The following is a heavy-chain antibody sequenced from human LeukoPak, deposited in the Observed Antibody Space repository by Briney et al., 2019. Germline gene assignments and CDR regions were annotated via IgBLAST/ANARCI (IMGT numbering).Heavy chain of an antibody. J-gene: IGHJ3*02. Sequence: GGSLRLSCAASGFTFSDYYMSWIRQAPGKGLEGVSYTSSSSSYRDYADSVKGRFTISRDNAKNSLYLQMNSLRAQDTAVYFCARDRLAAVGRRGGGGDIWGQGTMVTVSS. CDR1: GFTFSDYY. CDR3: ARDRLAAVGRRGGGGDI. CDR2: TSSSSSYR. D-gene: IGHD6-13*01. V-gene: IGHV3-11*06.